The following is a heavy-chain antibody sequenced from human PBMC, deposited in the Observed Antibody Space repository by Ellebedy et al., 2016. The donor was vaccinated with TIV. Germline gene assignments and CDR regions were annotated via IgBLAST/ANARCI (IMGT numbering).Heavy chain of an antibody. CDR3: ASGDTYYYGSGSYSF. CDR2: IDPSDSYT. D-gene: IGHD3-10*01. J-gene: IGHJ4*02. V-gene: IGHV5-10-1*01. Sequence: GESLKISCKGSGYSFTSYWTAWVRQMPGKGLEWMGRIDPSDSYTNYSPSFQGHVTISADKSISTAYLQWSSLKASDTAMYYCASGDTYYYGSGSYSFWGQGTLVTVSS. CDR1: GYSFTSYW.